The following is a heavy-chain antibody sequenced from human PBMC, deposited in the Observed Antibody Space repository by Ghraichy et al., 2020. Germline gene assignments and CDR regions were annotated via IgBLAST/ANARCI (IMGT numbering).Heavy chain of an antibody. V-gene: IGHV3-33*01. CDR3: ARDLSYYSDDH. CDR2: IWSGGNKK. D-gene: IGHD1-26*01. J-gene: IGHJ4*02. Sequence: SLRLSCAASGFTFSSHGMHWVRQAPGKGLEWVAVIWSGGNKKQYADSVKGRFTISRDDSEETLHLQMNSLRVEDTAVYYCARDLSYYSDDHWGQGTLVTVSS. CDR1: GFTFSSHG.